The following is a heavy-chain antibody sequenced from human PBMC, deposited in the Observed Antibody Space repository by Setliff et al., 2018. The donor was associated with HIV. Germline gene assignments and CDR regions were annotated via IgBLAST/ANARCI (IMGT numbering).Heavy chain of an antibody. J-gene: IGHJ4*02. D-gene: IGHD5-12*01. V-gene: IGHV4-61*01. CDR1: GDSVSSRSYY. CDR2: IYYCGNS. CDR3: ARIRDGYNYVDY. Sequence: SETLSLTCTVSGDSVSSRSYYWSWVRQPPGKGLEWIGYIYYCGNSYYNPSLKSRVTMSVDTSKNQFSLKLSSVTAVDTAVYYCARIRDGYNYVDYWGQGTLVTVSS.